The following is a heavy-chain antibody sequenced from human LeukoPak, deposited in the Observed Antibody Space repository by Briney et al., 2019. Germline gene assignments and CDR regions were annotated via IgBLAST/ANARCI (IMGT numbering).Heavy chain of an antibody. CDR1: GFTFSSYA. V-gene: IGHV3-23*01. Sequence: SGGSLRLSCAASGFTFSSYAMSWVRQAPGKGLEWVSAISGSGGSTYYADSVKGRFTISRDNSKNTLYLQMNSLRAEDTAVYYCAKLRGSSPAGWFDPWGQGTLVTVSS. D-gene: IGHD6-6*01. CDR3: AKLRGSSPAGWFDP. CDR2: ISGSGGST. J-gene: IGHJ5*02.